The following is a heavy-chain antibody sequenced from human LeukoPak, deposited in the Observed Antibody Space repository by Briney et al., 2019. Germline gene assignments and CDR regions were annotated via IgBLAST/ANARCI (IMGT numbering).Heavy chain of an antibody. Sequence: GGSLRLSCAASGFTFSSYNMHWVRQAPGKGLEWVSSISSSSSYIYYADSVKGRFTISRDNAKNSLYLQMNSLRAEDTAVYYCASRRGYSTNTSCYGRGWGQGTLVTVSS. CDR3: ASRRGYSTNTSCYGRG. CDR1: GFTFSSYN. J-gene: IGHJ4*02. D-gene: IGHD2-2*01. V-gene: IGHV3-21*01. CDR2: ISSSSSYI.